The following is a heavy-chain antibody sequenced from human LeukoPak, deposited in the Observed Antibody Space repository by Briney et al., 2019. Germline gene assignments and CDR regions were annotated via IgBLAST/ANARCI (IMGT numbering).Heavy chain of an antibody. CDR1: GGTFSSYA. D-gene: IGHD6-19*01. CDR3: ARDGRAVAGPFDP. V-gene: IGHV1-69*05. Sequence: ASVKVSCKASGGTFSSYAISWVRQAPGQGLEWMGGIIPIFGTANYAQKFQGRVTITTDESTSTASMELSSLRSEDTAVYYCARDGRAVAGPFDPWGQGTLVTVSS. J-gene: IGHJ5*02. CDR2: IIPIFGTA.